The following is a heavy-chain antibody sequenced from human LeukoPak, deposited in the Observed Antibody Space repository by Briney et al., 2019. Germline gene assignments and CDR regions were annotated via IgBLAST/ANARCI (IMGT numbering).Heavy chain of an antibody. Sequence: GGSLRLSWAASGFTFSSYAMSWVRQAPGEGLEWVSAISGSGGSTYYADSVXGRFTISRDNSKNTLYLQMNSLRAEDTAVYYCAXXIGITMVRGVRVADAFDIWGQGTMVTVSS. CDR1: GFTFSSYA. D-gene: IGHD3-10*01. V-gene: IGHV3-23*01. CDR3: AXXIGITMVRGVRVADAFDI. J-gene: IGHJ3*02. CDR2: ISGSGGST.